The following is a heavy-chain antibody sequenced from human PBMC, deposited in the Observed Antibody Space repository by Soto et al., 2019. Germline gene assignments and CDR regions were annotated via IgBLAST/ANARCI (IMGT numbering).Heavy chain of an antibody. CDR3: ARHHCSTTDCYTAVDF. J-gene: IGHJ4*02. CDR1: GYTFANYD. V-gene: IGHV1-18*04. D-gene: IGHD2-2*02. Sequence: QVQLVQSGAEVKTPEASVQVSCKASGYTFANYDVSWVRQAPGPGLEWMGWISADSGHTSNAQKFQGRVTLTTDTSTNTAYMELRSLRSDDTAVYYCARHHCSTTDCYTAVDFWGQGTLVTVSS. CDR2: ISADSGHT.